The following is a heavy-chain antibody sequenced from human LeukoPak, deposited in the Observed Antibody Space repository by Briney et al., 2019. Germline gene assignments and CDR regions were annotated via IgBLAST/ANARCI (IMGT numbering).Heavy chain of an antibody. CDR3: ATGWIQLHFDY. CDR1: GFTFSSYA. CDR2: IIGSGGST. Sequence: GGSLRLSCAASGFTFSSYAMSWVRQAPGKGLEWVSAIIGSGGSTYYADSVKGRFTISRDNSKNTLYLQMNSLRAEDTAVYYCATGWIQLHFDYWGQGTLVTVSS. V-gene: IGHV3-23*01. J-gene: IGHJ4*02. D-gene: IGHD5-18*01.